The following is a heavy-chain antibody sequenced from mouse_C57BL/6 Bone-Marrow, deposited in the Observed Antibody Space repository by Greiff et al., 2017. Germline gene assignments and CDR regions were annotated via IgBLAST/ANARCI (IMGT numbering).Heavy chain of an antibody. Sequence: QVQLKESGAELARPGASVKLSCKASGYTFTSSGISWVKQRTGQGLEWIGEIYPRSGNTYYNEKFKGKATLTADKSSSTAYMELRSLTSEDSAVYFCARDYYGNYERFAYWGQGTLVTVSA. D-gene: IGHD2-1*01. V-gene: IGHV1-81*01. CDR1: GYTFTSSG. CDR2: IYPRSGNT. J-gene: IGHJ3*01. CDR3: ARDYYGNYERFAY.